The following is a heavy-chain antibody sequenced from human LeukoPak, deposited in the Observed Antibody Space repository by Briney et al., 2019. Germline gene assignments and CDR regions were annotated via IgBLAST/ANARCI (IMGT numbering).Heavy chain of an antibody. V-gene: IGHV3-23*01. D-gene: IGHD4-11*01. Sequence: GGSLRLSCAASGFTFSSYAMNWVRQAPGKGLEWVSGISGSGGSTYYADSVKGRFTISRDNSKNTLYLQMNSLRAEDTAVYYCSKDRYSNYGNWFDPWGQGTLVTVFS. CDR2: ISGSGGST. CDR3: SKDRYSNYGNWFDP. CDR1: GFTFSSYA. J-gene: IGHJ5*02.